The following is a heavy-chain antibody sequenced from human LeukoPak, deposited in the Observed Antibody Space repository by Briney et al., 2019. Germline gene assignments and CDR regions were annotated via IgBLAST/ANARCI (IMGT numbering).Heavy chain of an antibody. J-gene: IGHJ3*01. CDR1: GGSISSDNYY. CDR3: ARDRPLDAFDV. V-gene: IGHV4-31*03. Sequence: SETLSLTCTVSGGSISSDNYYWSWIRQHPGKSLEWIGYIYNGGSTDYNPSLKSRVTISIDTPKNQFSLKLTSVTAADTAVYYCARDRPLDAFDVWGQGTTVTVSS. CDR2: IYNGGST.